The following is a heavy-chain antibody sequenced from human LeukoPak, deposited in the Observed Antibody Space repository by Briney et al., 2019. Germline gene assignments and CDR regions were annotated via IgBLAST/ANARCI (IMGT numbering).Heavy chain of an antibody. CDR2: INHSGST. V-gene: IGHV4-34*01. J-gene: IGHJ6*02. CDR3: ARGLLPPYYGSGLYRDYYYGMDV. Sequence: PSETLSLTCAVYGGSFSGYYWSWIRQPPGKGLEWIGEINHSGSTNYNPSLKSRVTISVDTSKNQFSLKLSSVTAADTAVYYCARGLLPPYYGSGLYRDYYYGMDVWSQGTTVTVSS. CDR1: GGSFSGYY. D-gene: IGHD3-10*01.